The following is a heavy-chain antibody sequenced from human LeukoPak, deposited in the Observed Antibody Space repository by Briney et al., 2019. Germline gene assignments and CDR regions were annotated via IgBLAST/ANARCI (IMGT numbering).Heavy chain of an antibody. J-gene: IGHJ4*02. CDR2: TSVYKGNT. CDR3: AREGELNTVTPVFDS. V-gene: IGHV1-18*04. CDR1: GYTFTGYY. D-gene: IGHD4-17*01. Sequence: VASVKVSCKASGYTFTGYYMHWVRQAPGQGLEWMGWTSVYKGNTNYAQKFQGRVTMTTDTSTSTTYMEVRSLRSDDTAMYYCAREGELNTVTPVFDSWGQGTLVIVSS.